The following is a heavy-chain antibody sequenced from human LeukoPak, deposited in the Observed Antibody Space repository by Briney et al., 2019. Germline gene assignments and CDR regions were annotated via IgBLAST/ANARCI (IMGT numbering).Heavy chain of an antibody. CDR1: GGSISSYY. Sequence: SETLSLTCTVSGGSISSYYWSWIRQPPGKGLEWIGYIYYSGSTNYNPSLKSRVTISVDTSKNQFSLKLSSVTAADTAVYYCARDPGGDFLSGYYRAYYFDYWGQGTLVTVSS. J-gene: IGHJ4*02. V-gene: IGHV4-59*01. CDR3: ARDPGGDFLSGYYRAYYFDY. CDR2: IYYSGST. D-gene: IGHD3-3*01.